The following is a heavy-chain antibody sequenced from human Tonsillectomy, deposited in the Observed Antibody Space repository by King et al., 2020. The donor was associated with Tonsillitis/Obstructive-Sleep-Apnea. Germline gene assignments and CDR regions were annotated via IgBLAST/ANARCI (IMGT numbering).Heavy chain of an antibody. J-gene: IGHJ6*03. CDR3: ARAGGYSYGYGRYYYYMDV. CDR2: IIPIFGTA. D-gene: IGHD5-18*01. V-gene: IGHV1-69*01. CDR1: GGTFSSYA. Sequence: QLVQSGAEVKKPGSSVKVSCKASGGTFSSYAISWVRQAPGQGREWMGGIIPIFGTANYAQKFQGRVTITADESTSTAYMELSSLRSEDTAGYYCARAGGYSYGYGRYYYYMDVWGKGTTVTVSS.